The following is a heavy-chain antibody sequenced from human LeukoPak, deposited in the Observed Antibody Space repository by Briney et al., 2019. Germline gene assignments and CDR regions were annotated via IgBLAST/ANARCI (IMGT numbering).Heavy chain of an antibody. CDR3: ARVAISSSYQIYFDY. CDR1: GFTVSSNY. CDR2: SYSGGST. J-gene: IGHJ4*02. V-gene: IGHV3-53*01. Sequence: GGSLRLSCAASGFTVSSNYMSWVRQAPGKGLECVSVSYSGGSTYYADSVKGRFTISRDNSKNTLYLQMNRLRAEDTAVYYCARVAISSSYQIYFDYWGQGTLVTVSS. D-gene: IGHD6-6*01.